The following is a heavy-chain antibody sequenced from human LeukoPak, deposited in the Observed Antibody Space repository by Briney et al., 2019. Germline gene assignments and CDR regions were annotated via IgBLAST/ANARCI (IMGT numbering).Heavy chain of an antibody. J-gene: IGHJ4*02. D-gene: IGHD2-15*01. CDR3: ARDRSSGGSCYSH. Sequence: GGSLRLSCAASGFTVSSNYMSWVRQAPGKGLEWVSVIYSGGSTYYADSVKGRFTISRDNSKNTLYLQMNSLRAEDTAVYYCARDRSSGGSCYSHWGQGTLVTVSS. CDR1: GFTVSSNY. V-gene: IGHV3-53*01. CDR2: IYSGGST.